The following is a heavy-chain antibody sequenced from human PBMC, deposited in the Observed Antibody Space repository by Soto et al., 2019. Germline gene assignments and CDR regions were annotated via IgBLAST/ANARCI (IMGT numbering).Heavy chain of an antibody. V-gene: IGHV3-74*01. CDR3: ARSLYSADAFDI. CDR1: GFTFSSYW. J-gene: IGHJ3*02. CDR2: INSDGSST. D-gene: IGHD3-16*02. Sequence: EVQLVESGGGLVQPGGSLRLSCAASGFTFSSYWVHWVRQAPGKGLVWVSRINSDGSSTSYADSVKGRCTISRDNSKNTLYLQMNSLGAEDRAVYYCARSLYSADAFDIWGQGTMVTVSS.